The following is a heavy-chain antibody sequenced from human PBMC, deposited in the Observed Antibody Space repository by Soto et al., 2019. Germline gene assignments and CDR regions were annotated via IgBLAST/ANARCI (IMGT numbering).Heavy chain of an antibody. D-gene: IGHD2-21*02. V-gene: IGHV4-59*01. J-gene: IGHJ6*02. CDR3: ARDLWGYCGTDCYPLDV. CDR1: GGSISSYY. Sequence: SETLSLTCTVSGGSISSYYWGWIRQPPGKGLEWIGYIYYSGSTNYNPSLKSRVTISVDTSKNQFSLKLSSVTAADTAVYYCARDLWGYCGTDCYPLDVWGQGTTVTVSS. CDR2: IYYSGST.